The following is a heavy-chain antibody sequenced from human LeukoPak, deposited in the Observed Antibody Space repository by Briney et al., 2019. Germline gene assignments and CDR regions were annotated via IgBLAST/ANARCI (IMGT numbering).Heavy chain of an antibody. CDR1: GFTFSSYS. CDR2: ISSSSSYI. CDR3: ARDKGAYGDYVCDY. Sequence: GGSLRLSCAASGFTFSSYSMNWVRQAPGKGLEWVSSISSSSSYINYADSVKGRFTISRDNAKNSLYLQMNSLRTEDTAVYYCARDKGAYGDYVCDYWGQGTLVTVSS. V-gene: IGHV3-21*01. D-gene: IGHD4-17*01. J-gene: IGHJ4*02.